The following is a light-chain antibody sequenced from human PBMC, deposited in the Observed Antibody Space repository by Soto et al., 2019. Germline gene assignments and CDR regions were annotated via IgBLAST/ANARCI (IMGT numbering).Light chain of an antibody. CDR1: QSISTY. J-gene: IGKJ1*01. Sequence: DIQMTQSPSSLSASVGDRVTITCRASQSISTYLNWYQQKPGKAPKLLISASSSLQSGVPSRFSGSGSGTDFTLPIRGLEPEDFAVYFCQQTYITPPWTFGQGTKVDMK. CDR3: QQTYITPPWT. V-gene: IGKV1-39*01. CDR2: ASS.